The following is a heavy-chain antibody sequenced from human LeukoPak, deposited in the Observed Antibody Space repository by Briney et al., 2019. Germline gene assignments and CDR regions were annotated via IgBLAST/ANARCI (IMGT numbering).Heavy chain of an antibody. J-gene: IGHJ4*02. Sequence: SQTLSLTCTVSGGSISSGDYYWSWIRQPPGKGLEWIGYIYYSGSTYYNPSPKSRVTISVDTSKNQFSLKLSSVTAADTAVYYCARDTLMVRGVIDYWGQGTLVTVSS. V-gene: IGHV4-30-4*01. CDR1: GGSISSGDYY. CDR3: ARDTLMVRGVIDY. CDR2: IYYSGST. D-gene: IGHD3-10*01.